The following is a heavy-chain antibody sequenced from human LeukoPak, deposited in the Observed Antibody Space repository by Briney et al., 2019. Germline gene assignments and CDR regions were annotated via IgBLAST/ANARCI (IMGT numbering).Heavy chain of an antibody. D-gene: IGHD3-9*01. Sequence: PGGSLRLSCAASGFINRNNYMTWVRQAPGKGLEWVSIIYDSGDSYYSDSVKGRFTISRDNSKNTVSLQMNSLRVDDTAVYYCVSHSDPLTGYSFDFWGQGILVTVAS. CDR2: IYDSGDS. CDR1: GFINRNNY. J-gene: IGHJ4*02. V-gene: IGHV3-53*01. CDR3: VSHSDPLTGYSFDF.